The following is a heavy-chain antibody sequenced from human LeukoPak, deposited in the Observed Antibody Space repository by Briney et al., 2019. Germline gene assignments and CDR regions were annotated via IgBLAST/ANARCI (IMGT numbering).Heavy chain of an antibody. J-gene: IGHJ4*02. D-gene: IGHD4-17*01. V-gene: IGHV3-21*01. CDR2: ITSTSTYI. Sequence: GGSLRLSCAASGFSFSSYRMTWVRQAPGKGLEWVSSITSTSTYINYADSVKGRFTISRDNAKNSLYLQMNSLSAEDTAVYYCSREGPSSTGLDYWGQGTLVTVSS. CDR1: GFSFSSYR. CDR3: SREGPSSTGLDY.